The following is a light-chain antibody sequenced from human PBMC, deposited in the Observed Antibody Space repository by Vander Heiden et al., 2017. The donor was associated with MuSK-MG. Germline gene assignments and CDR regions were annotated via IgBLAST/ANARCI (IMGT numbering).Light chain of an antibody. V-gene: IGKV1-39*01. CDR1: QSISSY. CDR3: QQSYSTPQELT. CDR2: AAS. J-gene: IGKJ4*01. Sequence: DIQMTQSPFSLSASVGDRVTITCRASQSISSYLNWYQQKPGKAPKLLIYAASSLQSGVPSRFSGSGSGTDFTLTISSLQPEDFATYYCQQSYSTPQELTFGGGTKVEIK.